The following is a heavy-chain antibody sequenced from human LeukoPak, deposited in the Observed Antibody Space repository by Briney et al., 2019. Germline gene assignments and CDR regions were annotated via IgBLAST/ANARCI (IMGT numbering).Heavy chain of an antibody. Sequence: GGSLRLSCAASGFTFSSYAMSWVRQAPGKGLEWVANIRQDGSDKYYMDSVKGRFTISRDNAKNSLSLQMNSLRVEDTAVYYCARDRDCGDGGCYPHFDYWGQGVRVTVSS. CDR2: IRQDGSDK. CDR1: GFTFSSYA. CDR3: ARDRDCGDGGCYPHFDY. D-gene: IGHD2-15*01. V-gene: IGHV3-7*01. J-gene: IGHJ4*02.